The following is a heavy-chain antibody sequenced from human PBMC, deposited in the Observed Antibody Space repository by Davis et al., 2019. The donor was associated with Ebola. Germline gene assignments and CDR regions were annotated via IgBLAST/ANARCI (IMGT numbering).Heavy chain of an antibody. V-gene: IGHV1-2*02. CDR1: GYTFTTFL. Sequence: ASVKVSCKASGYTFTTFLIHWVRQAPGQGLEWMGWINPNSGGTNYAQKFQGRVTMTRDTSISTAYMELSRLRSDDTAVYYCARVKFVVPAALDNWFDPWGQGTLVTVSS. CDR2: INPNSGGT. CDR3: ARVKFVVPAALDNWFDP. D-gene: IGHD2-2*01. J-gene: IGHJ5*02.